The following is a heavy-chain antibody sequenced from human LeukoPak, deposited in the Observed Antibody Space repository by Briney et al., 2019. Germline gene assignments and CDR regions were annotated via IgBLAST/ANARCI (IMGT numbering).Heavy chain of an antibody. D-gene: IGHD2-8*01. CDR1: GFSFSSYG. CDR2: IWSDGSSK. J-gene: IGHJ4*02. V-gene: IGHV3-33*01. CDR3: ARDAATCVGMLDY. Sequence: GRSLRLSCVASGFSFSSYGRHWVRQAPGKGGEWVAIIWSDGSSKYYVGSVKGGFTISRDNSKSTLYLQMNSLRAEDTAVSYCARDAATCVGMLDYWGQGTLVTVSS.